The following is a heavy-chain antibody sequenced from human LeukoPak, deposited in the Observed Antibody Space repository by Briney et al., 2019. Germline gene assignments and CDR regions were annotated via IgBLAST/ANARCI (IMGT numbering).Heavy chain of an antibody. D-gene: IGHD2-21*02. CDR1: GFTFSNYW. J-gene: IGHJ4*02. Sequence: GGSLRLSCAASGFTFSNYWMSWVRQAPGKGLEWVANIREDGSEKYYVDSVEGRFTISRDNTYNSLHLQMNSLRAEDTGVYYCARVPAATTNWYSGRMAGFWGQGTLVTVPP. CDR2: IREDGSEK. V-gene: IGHV3-7*03. CDR3: ARVPAATTNWYSGRMAGF.